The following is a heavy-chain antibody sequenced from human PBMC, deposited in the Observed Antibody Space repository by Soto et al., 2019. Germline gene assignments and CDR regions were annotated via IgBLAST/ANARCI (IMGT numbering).Heavy chain of an antibody. CDR1: GGSISSGGYY. Sequence: SETLSLTCTVSGGSISSGGYYWRWIGQHPGKGLVWIGYIYYSGSTYYNLSLKSRFTISVNTSKNQLSLKLSSVTAADTAVYSCARHQRSIFEHNQYGMDVWVQGTKVTVSS. D-gene: IGHD3-3*01. CDR2: IYYSGST. CDR3: ARHQRSIFEHNQYGMDV. J-gene: IGHJ6*01. V-gene: IGHV4-31*03.